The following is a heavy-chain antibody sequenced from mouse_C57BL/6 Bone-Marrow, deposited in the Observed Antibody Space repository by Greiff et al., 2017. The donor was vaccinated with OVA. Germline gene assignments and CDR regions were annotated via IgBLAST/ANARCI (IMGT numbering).Heavy chain of an antibody. J-gene: IGHJ1*03. Sequence: QVQLQQPGAELVKPGASVKLSCKASGYTFTSYWMQWVKQRPGQGLEWIGEIDPSDSYTNYNQKFKGKATFTVDTSSSTAYMQLSSLTSEDSAVYDCAREGYGSSLYWYFDVWGTGTTVTVSS. CDR2: IDPSDSYT. CDR1: GYTFTSYW. CDR3: AREGYGSSLYWYFDV. D-gene: IGHD1-1*01. V-gene: IGHV1-50*01.